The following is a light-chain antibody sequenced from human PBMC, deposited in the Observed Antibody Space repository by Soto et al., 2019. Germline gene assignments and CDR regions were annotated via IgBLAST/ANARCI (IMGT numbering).Light chain of an antibody. V-gene: IGKV3-15*01. CDR1: QSVSSN. CDR2: GAS. CDR3: QQYNNWPPLT. J-gene: IGKJ4*01. Sequence: EIVMTQSPATLSVSPGERATLSCRASQSVSSNLAWYQQKPGQAPRLLIYGASTSATGIPARFSGSGSGTEFTLTISSLQSEDFAVYYWQQYNNWPPLTFGGGPKVEIK.